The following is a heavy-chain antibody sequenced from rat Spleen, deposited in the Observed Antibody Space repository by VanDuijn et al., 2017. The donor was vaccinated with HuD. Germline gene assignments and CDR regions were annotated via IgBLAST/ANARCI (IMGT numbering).Heavy chain of an antibody. CDR3: ATDQGMVLIGVMDA. D-gene: IGHD1-12*02. CDR2: ISPSGGST. Sequence: EVQLVESGGGLVQPGRSMKLSCAALRFTFSKYYMAWVRQAPTKGLEWVASISPSGGSTYYRDSVKGRFTISRDNAKSTLYLQMDSLRSEDTATYYCATDQGMVLIGVMDAWGQGASVTVSS. J-gene: IGHJ4*01. CDR1: RFTFSKYY. V-gene: IGHV5-25*01.